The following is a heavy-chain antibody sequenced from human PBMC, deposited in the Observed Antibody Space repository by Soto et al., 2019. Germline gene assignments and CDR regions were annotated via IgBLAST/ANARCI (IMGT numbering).Heavy chain of an antibody. J-gene: IGHJ6*02. V-gene: IGHV4-31*03. CDR2: IYYSGNT. CDR3: ARDAPVALGGPNSMGG. Sequence: QVQLQESGPGLVKPSQTLSLTCTVSGGSISSGYYWSWIRQHPGKGLEWIGYIYYSGNTYYNPSLKNRVSISLDTPKSQFSLKFDSVTAADTAVYYCARDAPVALGGPNSMGGWGQGDTVTVSS. CDR1: GGSISSGYY. D-gene: IGHD3-3*02.